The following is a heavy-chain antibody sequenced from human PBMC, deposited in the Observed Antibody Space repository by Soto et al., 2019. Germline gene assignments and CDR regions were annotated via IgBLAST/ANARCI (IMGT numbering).Heavy chain of an antibody. D-gene: IGHD6-19*01. Sequence: ASETLSLTCYMSGDSYSISTYSWSWIRQPPGKAPQWIGFIYQSGVTSYNPSLASRVSISLDRSNNQCSLKLKSVTAADTAVYFCAGMPYTSGLRFDPWGPGTLVTVS. V-gene: IGHV4-30-2*01. CDR3: AGMPYTSGLRFDP. CDR1: GDSYSISTYS. J-gene: IGHJ5*02. CDR2: IYQSGVT.